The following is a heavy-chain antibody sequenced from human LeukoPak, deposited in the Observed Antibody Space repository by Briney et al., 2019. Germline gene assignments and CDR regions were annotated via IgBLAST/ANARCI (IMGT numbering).Heavy chain of an antibody. CDR2: TYRVGST. J-gene: IGHJ3*02. V-gene: IGHV3-53*01. CDR3: ARGQRHSSSWYGPDAFDI. Sequence: PAGSMRLSCAASGFTASSNYMSWVRQAAGKGLEWDSVTYRVGSTYYADSVKGRFTNSRDNSKNTLYLQMNSLRAEDTAVYYCARGQRHSSSWYGPDAFDIWGQGTMVTVSS. CDR1: GFTASSNY. D-gene: IGHD6-13*01.